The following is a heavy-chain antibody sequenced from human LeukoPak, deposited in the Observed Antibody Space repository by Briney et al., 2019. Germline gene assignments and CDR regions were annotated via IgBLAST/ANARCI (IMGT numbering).Heavy chain of an antibody. Sequence: GGSLRLSCTASGFTFSSYWMHWVRQAPGKGLVWVSRINTDGSSTMHADSVGGRFTISRDNAKNTLYLQMNSLRAEDTAVYYCARVVDTHFDYWGQGTLVTVSS. J-gene: IGHJ4*02. CDR3: ARVVDTHFDY. CDR2: INTDGSST. D-gene: IGHD5-18*01. V-gene: IGHV3-74*03. CDR1: GFTFSSYW.